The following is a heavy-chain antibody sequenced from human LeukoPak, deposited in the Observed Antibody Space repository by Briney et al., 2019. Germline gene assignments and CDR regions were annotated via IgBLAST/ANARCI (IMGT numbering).Heavy chain of an antibody. V-gene: IGHV1-2*02. CDR2: INPNSGGT. CDR1: GDTFTSYG. D-gene: IGHD2-15*01. J-gene: IGHJ5*02. Sequence: ASVKVSCKDSGDTFTSYGMSWVRQAPGQGLEWMGWINPNSGGTNYAQKFQGRVTMTRDTSISTVYVELSRLRSDDTAVYYCARSDSYTWFDPWGQGTLVTVSS. CDR3: ARSDSYTWFDP.